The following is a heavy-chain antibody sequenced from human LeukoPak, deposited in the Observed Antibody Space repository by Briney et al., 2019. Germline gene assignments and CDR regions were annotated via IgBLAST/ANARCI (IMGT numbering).Heavy chain of an antibody. D-gene: IGHD3-10*01. CDR2: INPNSGGT. CDR3: ARDVGDYYGSGSYRNWFDP. V-gene: IGHV1-2*02. Sequence: ASVKVSCTASGYTFIGYYIHWVRQAPGQGLEWMGWINPNSGGTNYAQKFQGRVTMTRDTSISTAYMELSRLRSDDTAVYYCARDVGDYYGSGSYRNWFDPWGQGTLVTVSS. CDR1: GYTFIGYY. J-gene: IGHJ5*02.